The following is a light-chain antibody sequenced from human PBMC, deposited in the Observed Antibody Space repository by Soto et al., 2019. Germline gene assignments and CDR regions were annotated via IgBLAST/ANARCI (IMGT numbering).Light chain of an antibody. J-gene: IGKJ1*01. CDR3: QQYGSSLPWT. Sequence: ETVLTQSPGTLSLSPGERATLSCRASHSVSGNYLAWYQQKPGQAPRLLISGASSRATGIPDRFSGRGSWTDFTLTISRPEPQDFAVYYCQQYGSSLPWTFGQGTKVEIK. CDR1: HSVSGNY. V-gene: IGKV3-20*01. CDR2: GAS.